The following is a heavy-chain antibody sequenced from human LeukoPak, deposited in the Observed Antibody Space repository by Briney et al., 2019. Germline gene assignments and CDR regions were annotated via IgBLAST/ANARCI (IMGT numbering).Heavy chain of an antibody. D-gene: IGHD3/OR15-3a*01. CDR1: GFTFSSYW. CDR2: LNQYGNDK. J-gene: IGHJ4*02. Sequence: GGSLRLSCAASGFTFSSYWMTWVRQAPGKGLEWVANLNQYGNDKYYADSVRGRFTISRDNARDSLYLQINSLRAEDTALYYCSRDLGTGRPHDFWGQGTLVTVSS. V-gene: IGHV3-7*01. CDR3: SRDLGTGRPHDF.